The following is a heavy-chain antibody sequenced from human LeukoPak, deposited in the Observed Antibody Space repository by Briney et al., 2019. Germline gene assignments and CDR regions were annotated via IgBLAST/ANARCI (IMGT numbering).Heavy chain of an antibody. D-gene: IGHD6-13*01. CDR2: IYHSETT. CDR3: ATDLNPYSSSWYAADY. J-gene: IGHJ4*02. V-gene: IGHV4-38-2*02. Sequence: SETLSLTCTVSGYSISTGYYWGWIRQPPGKGLEWIGTIYHSETTYSNPSLKSRVTISIDTSKNQFSLKLTSVTAADTAVYYCATDLNPYSSSWYAADYWGQGTLVTVSS. CDR1: GYSISTGYY.